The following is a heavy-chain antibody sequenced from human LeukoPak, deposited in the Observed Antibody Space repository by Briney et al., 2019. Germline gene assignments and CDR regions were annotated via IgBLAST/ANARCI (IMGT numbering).Heavy chain of an antibody. CDR3: ARDRERWFDP. CDR2: ISYDGSNK. CDR1: GFTFSSYG. J-gene: IGHJ5*02. Sequence: GGSLRLSCAASGFTFSSYGMHWVRQAPGKGLEWVAVISYDGSNKYYADSVKGRFTISRDNFKNTLYLQMNSLRADDTAVYYCARDRERWFDPWGQGTLVTVSS. V-gene: IGHV3-30*12.